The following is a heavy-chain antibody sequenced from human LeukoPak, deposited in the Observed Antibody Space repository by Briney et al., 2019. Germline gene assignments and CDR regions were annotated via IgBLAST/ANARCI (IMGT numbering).Heavy chain of an antibody. V-gene: IGHV1-2*02. Sequence: RASVKVSCKASGYTFTGYYMHWVRQAPGQGLEWMGWINPNSGGTNYAQKFQGRVTMTRDTSISTAYMELSRLRSDDTAVYYCARWTTATGYFDYCGEGTLVTDSS. CDR2: INPNSGGT. D-gene: IGHD4-17*01. CDR1: GYTFTGYY. J-gene: IGHJ4*02. CDR3: ARWTTATGYFDY.